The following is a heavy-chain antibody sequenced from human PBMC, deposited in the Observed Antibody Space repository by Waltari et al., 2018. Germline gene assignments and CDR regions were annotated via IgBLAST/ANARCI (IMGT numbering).Heavy chain of an antibody. D-gene: IGHD2-21*02. V-gene: IGHV4-34*01. CDR1: GGSFSGYY. Sequence: QVQLQQWGAGLLKPSETLSLTCAVYGGSFSGYYWSWIRQPPGKGLEWIGEINHSGSTNYNPSLKSRVTISVETSKNQFSLKLSSVTAADTAVYYCARTLTFRDENYFDYWGQGTLVTVSS. CDR3: ARTLTFRDENYFDY. CDR2: INHSGST. J-gene: IGHJ4*02.